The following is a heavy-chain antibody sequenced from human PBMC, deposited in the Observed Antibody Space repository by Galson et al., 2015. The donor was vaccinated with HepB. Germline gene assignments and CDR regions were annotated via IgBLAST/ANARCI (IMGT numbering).Heavy chain of an antibody. CDR1: GFTFSSYA. D-gene: IGHD5/OR15-5a*01. J-gene: IGHJ4*02. Sequence: SLRLSCAASGFTFSSYAMHWVRQAPGKGLEWVAVISYDGSNKYYADSVKGRFTISRDNSKNTLYLQMNSLRAEDTAVYYCARDGVDGDYFDYWGQGTLVTVSS. CDR3: ARDGVDGDYFDY. V-gene: IGHV3-30-3*01. CDR2: ISYDGSNK.